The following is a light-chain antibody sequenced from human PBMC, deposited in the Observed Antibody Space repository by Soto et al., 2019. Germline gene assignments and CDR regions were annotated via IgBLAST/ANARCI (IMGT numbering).Light chain of an antibody. V-gene: IGKV3-20*01. Sequence: EIVLTQSPGTLSLSPGERATLSCRASQSLTSNYLAWYQQKPGQAPRLLIYDASSRATGVPDRFSGSGSGTDFTLTISRLEPEDFAVYYCQQFGNSFGGGTKVDIK. CDR2: DAS. CDR1: QSLTSNY. CDR3: QQFGNS. J-gene: IGKJ4*01.